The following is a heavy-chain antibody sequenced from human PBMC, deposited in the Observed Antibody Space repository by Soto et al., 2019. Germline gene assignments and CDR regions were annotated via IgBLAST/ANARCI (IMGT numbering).Heavy chain of an antibody. CDR1: GGTFSSYA. V-gene: IGHV1-69*13. CDR2: IIPIFGTA. D-gene: IGHD6-6*01. J-gene: IGHJ5*02. Sequence: SVKVSCKASGGTFSSYAISWVRQAPGQGLEWMGGIIPIFGTANYAQKFQGRVTITADESTSTAYMELSSLRSEDTAVDYCARLKFRRNWFDPWGQGTLVPVSP. CDR3: ARLKFRRNWFDP.